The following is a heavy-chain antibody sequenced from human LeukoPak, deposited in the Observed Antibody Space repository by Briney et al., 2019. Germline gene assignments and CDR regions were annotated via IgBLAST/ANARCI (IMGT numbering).Heavy chain of an antibody. Sequence: SETLSLTCTVSNYSISSGYYWGWIRQPPGKGLEWIGSINHSGSTYYNTSLKSRVTISVDTSKNQFSLKLSSVTAADTAVYFCARVGVGATTLLFDYWGQGTLVTVSS. D-gene: IGHD1-26*01. V-gene: IGHV4-38-2*02. CDR3: ARVGVGATTLLFDY. J-gene: IGHJ4*02. CDR1: NYSISSGYY. CDR2: INHSGST.